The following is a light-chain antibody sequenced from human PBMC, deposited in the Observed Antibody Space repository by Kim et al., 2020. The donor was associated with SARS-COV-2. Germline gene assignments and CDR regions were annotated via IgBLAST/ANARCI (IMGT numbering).Light chain of an antibody. V-gene: IGLV3-1*01. CDR3: QVWDSTTTV. CDR2: QDT. J-gene: IGLJ2*01. Sequence: SVSPGQTASTTCSGDRLGHKYVGWNRHKPGQSPEVVIYQDTQRPSGIPERFSGSNSGNTATLTISGTQDVDEADYYCQVWDSTTTVFGGGTQLTVL. CDR1: RLGHKY.